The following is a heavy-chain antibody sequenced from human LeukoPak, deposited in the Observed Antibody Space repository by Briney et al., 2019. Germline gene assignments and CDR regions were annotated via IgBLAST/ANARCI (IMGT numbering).Heavy chain of an antibody. Sequence: SETLSLTCAVYGGSFSGYYWSWVRQPPGKGLEWIGEINHSGSTNYNPSLKSRVTISVDTSKNQSSLKLSSVTAADTAVYCCARGAGTTKTTGNDFDYWGQGTLVTVSS. CDR1: GGSFSGYY. V-gene: IGHV4-34*01. D-gene: IGHD1-7*01. CDR3: ARGAGTTKTTGNDFDY. CDR2: INHSGST. J-gene: IGHJ4*02.